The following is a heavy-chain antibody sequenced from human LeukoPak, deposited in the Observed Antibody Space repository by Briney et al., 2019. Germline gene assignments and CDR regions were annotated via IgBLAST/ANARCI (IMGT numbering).Heavy chain of an antibody. CDR2: VYYSGST. V-gene: IGHV4-59*12. Sequence: SETLSLTCTVSGGSISYYYWSWIRQSPGKGLEWIGYVYYSGSTSYNPSLKSRVTISLDTSKHQFSLKLNSVTAADTAVYYCATYLYGGDYGSYYFDYWGQGTLVTVSP. CDR1: GGSISYYY. D-gene: IGHD4-23*01. J-gene: IGHJ4*02. CDR3: ATYLYGGDYGSYYFDY.